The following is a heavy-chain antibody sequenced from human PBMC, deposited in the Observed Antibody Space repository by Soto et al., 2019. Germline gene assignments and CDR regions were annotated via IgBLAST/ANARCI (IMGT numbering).Heavy chain of an antibody. CDR3: ARDEYSSSSTPGYYYYGMDV. Sequence: PGESLKISCKGSGYSFTSYWISWVRQMPGKGLEWMGRIDPSDSYTNYSPSFQGHVTISADKSISTAHLQWSSLKASDTAMYYCARDEYSSSSTPGYYYYGMDVWGPETLLVTVSS. CDR2: IDPSDSYT. V-gene: IGHV5-10-1*01. D-gene: IGHD6-6*01. CDR1: GYSFTSYW. J-gene: IGHJ6*01.